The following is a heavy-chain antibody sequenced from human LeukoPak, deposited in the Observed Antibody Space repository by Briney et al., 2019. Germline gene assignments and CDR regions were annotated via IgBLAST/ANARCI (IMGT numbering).Heavy chain of an antibody. D-gene: IGHD2-21*02. CDR1: GFTFSNYY. CDR2: IKHDGSEK. CDR3: ERSNCGGDCYLGFDY. J-gene: IGHJ4*02. V-gene: IGHV3-7*01. Sequence: GGSLRLSCAASGFTFSNYYMSWVRQAPGKGLEWVANIKHDGSEKYYVDSVKGRFTISRDNADNSLYLQMSSLRAEDTALYYCERSNCGGDCYLGFDYWGQGTLVTVSS.